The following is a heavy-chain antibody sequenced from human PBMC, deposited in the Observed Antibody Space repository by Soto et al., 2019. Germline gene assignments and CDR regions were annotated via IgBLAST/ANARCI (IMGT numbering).Heavy chain of an antibody. D-gene: IGHD5-12*01. V-gene: IGHV3-74*01. J-gene: IGHJ4*02. Sequence: EVQLVESGGGLVQPGGSLRLSCAASGFTFSSYWMHWVRQAPGKGLVWVSRINSDGSSTSYADSVKGRFTISRDNAKNTLYLQMNSLRAEDTAVYYCARGAYDYREAALTDYWGQGTLVTVSS. CDR3: ARGAYDYREAALTDY. CDR2: INSDGSST. CDR1: GFTFSSYW.